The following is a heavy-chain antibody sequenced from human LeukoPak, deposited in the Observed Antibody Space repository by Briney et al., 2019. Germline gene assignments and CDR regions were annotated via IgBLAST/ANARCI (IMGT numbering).Heavy chain of an antibody. CDR3: AREVRTGYNLLDY. CDR1: ARSMINYY. J-gene: IGHJ4*02. CDR2: IYFSGSS. V-gene: IGHV4-59*08. Sequence: PSETLSLTCTVDARSMINYYSGWIRQPPGKGLEWIGYIYFSGSSNQNPSLRSRVTMSVDTSKNQFSLKRSSVTAADTPVYYCAREVRTGYNLLDYWGQGTLVTVSS. D-gene: IGHD5-24*01.